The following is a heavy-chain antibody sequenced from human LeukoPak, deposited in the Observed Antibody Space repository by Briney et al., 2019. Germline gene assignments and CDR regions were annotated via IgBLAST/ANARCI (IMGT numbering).Heavy chain of an antibody. J-gene: IGHJ6*03. V-gene: IGHV4-39*01. D-gene: IGHD3-9*01. CDR3: ARGAGYYDILTGYYSPSGYYMDV. CDR1: GGSISLSYYY. CDR2: VYYSGTT. Sequence: SETLSLTCSVSGGSISLSYYYWGWIRQPPGKALEWIGSVYYSGTTSYNPSLKSRVTISVDMSKNQFSLKLSSVTAADTAVYYCARGAGYYDILTGYYSPSGYYMDVWDKGTTVTVSS.